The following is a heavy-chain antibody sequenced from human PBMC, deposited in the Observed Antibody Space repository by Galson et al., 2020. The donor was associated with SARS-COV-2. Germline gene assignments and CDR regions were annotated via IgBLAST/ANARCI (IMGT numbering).Heavy chain of an antibody. CDR3: ARDRGSGWTVPGVWFDP. V-gene: IGHV3-64*01. CDR2: ISNDGGRT. J-gene: IGHJ5*02. D-gene: IGHD6-25*01. Sequence: GGSLRLSCAASGFTFSGYSMHWVRQAPGTGLEYVSAISNDGGRTEYANSVQGRFTVSRDNSKNTLYLQMVSLRAEDMAMYYCARDRGSGWTVPGVWFDPWGQGTLVTVSS. CDR1: GFTFSGYS.